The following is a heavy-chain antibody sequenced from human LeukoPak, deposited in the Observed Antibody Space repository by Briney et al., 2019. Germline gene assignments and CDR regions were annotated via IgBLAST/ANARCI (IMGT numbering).Heavy chain of an antibody. V-gene: IGHV4-4*07. CDR2: IYTSGST. CDR3: ASLRDYYDSSGYYDY. Sequence: PSETLSLTCTVSGGSISSYYWSWIRQPAGKGLEWIGRIYTSGSTNYNPSLKSRVTMSVDTSKNQFSLKLSSVTAADTAVYYCASLRDYYDSSGYYDYWGQGTLVTVSS. J-gene: IGHJ4*02. CDR1: GGSISSYY. D-gene: IGHD3-22*01.